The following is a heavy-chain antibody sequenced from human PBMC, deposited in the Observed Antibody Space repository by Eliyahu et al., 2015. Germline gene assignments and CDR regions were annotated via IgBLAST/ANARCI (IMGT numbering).Heavy chain of an antibody. CDR2: IDPNDSNT. D-gene: IGHD6-13*01. CDR1: GYSFNNYW. CDR3: AREEASGSSWFAY. V-gene: IGHV5-51*01. Sequence: EVQLEQSGAEVKKPGESLKISCKGSGYSFNNYWIGGVRQMPGKGLEWMAIIDPNDSNTRYGSSFQGQVTISADKSINTAYLQWSSLKASDTAIYYCAREEASGSSWFAYWGQGTVVTVSS. J-gene: IGHJ4*02.